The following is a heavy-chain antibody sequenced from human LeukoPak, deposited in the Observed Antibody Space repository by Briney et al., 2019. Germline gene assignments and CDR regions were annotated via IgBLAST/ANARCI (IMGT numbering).Heavy chain of an antibody. CDR1: GGSISSYY. CDR2: IYYSGST. J-gene: IGHJ4*02. V-gene: IGHV4-59*08. Sequence: TSETLSLTCTVSGGSISSYYWSWIRQPPGKGLEWIGYIYYSGSTNYNPSLKSRVTISVDTSKNQFSLKLSSVTAADTAVYYCARAYSSSWYVYFDYWGQGTLATVSS. D-gene: IGHD6-13*01. CDR3: ARAYSSSWYVYFDY.